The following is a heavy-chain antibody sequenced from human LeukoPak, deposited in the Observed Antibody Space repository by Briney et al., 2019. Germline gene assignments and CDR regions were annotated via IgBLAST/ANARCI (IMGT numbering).Heavy chain of an antibody. D-gene: IGHD6-19*01. CDR2: ISSSGSTI. J-gene: IGHJ4*02. CDR3: ARDLRSVAGTSYFDY. CDR1: GFTFSSYE. V-gene: IGHV3-48*03. Sequence: GGSRRLSCAASGFTFSSYEMNWVRQAPGKGLEWVSYISSSGSTIYYAESVKGRFTIPRDNAKNSLYLQMNSLRAEDTAVYYCARDLRSVAGTSYFDYWGQGTLVTVSS.